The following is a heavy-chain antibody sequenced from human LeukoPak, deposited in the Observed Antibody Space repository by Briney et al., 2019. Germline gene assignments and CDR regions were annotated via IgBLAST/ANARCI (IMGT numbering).Heavy chain of an antibody. Sequence: GGSLRLSCAASGFTFSSYGMHWVRQAPGKGLEWVAFIRYDGSNKYYADSVKGRFTISRDNSKNTLYLQMNSLRAEDTAVYYCAKPDVFDYGDYGTPDYWGQGTLVTVSS. CDR2: IRYDGSNK. D-gene: IGHD4-17*01. J-gene: IGHJ4*02. CDR3: AKPDVFDYGDYGTPDY. CDR1: GFTFSSYG. V-gene: IGHV3-30*02.